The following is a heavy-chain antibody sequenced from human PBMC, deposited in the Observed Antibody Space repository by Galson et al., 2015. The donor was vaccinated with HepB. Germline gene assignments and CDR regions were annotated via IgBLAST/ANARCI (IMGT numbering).Heavy chain of an antibody. Sequence: VKVSCKASGATLNSYSFSWVRQAPGQGLEWMGGIIPNIGVVSYAPSFQGRLTITADERTGTAYMDLKGLRSDDTAVYYCAMEDSALPGAVHLDYWGQGTHVTVSS. CDR1: GATLNSYS. D-gene: IGHD2-21*02. CDR2: IIPNIGVV. V-gene: IGHV1-69*01. J-gene: IGHJ4*01. CDR3: AMEDSALPGAVHLDY.